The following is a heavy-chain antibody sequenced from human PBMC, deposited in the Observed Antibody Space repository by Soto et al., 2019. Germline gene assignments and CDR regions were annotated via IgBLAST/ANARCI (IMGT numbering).Heavy chain of an antibody. CDR1: GDSINTHLYY. CDR2: IYYDGTT. CDR3: ARRRHGYFDS. V-gene: IGHV4-39*01. J-gene: IGHJ4*02. Sequence: QLQLQESGPGLVKPSETLSLTCTVSGDSINTHLYYWGWVRQSPGKGLEWIATIYYDGTTFYSPSFKSRVTISVDTSKNQFSLNLNSVTATDTAVYYCARRRHGYFDSWGQGTLVTVSS.